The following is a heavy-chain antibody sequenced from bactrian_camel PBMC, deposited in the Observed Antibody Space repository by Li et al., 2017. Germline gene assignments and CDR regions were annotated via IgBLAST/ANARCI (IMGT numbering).Heavy chain of an antibody. D-gene: IGHD3*01. Sequence: VQLVESGGELVQPGGSLRLSCRTSGFPFSTYYMSWVRQAPGKGLEWVSSISSDGRYTYYTDSVQGRFTISRDNAKNTLYLQLNSLKTEDTGVYYCATVLPLDIAM. CDR2: ISSDGRYT. V-gene: IGHV3-2*01. CDR1: GFPFSTYY.